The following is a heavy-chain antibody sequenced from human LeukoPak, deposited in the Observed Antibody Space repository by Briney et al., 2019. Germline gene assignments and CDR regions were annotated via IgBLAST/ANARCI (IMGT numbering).Heavy chain of an antibody. Sequence: ASVKVSCKASGGTFSSYAVSWVRQAPGQGLEWMGRIIPILGIANYAQKFQGRVTITADKSTSTAYMELSSLRSEDTAVYYCARSDYGDYERGFFDYWGQGTLVTVSS. CDR2: IIPILGIA. CDR3: ARSDYGDYERGFFDY. D-gene: IGHD4-17*01. CDR1: GGTFSSYA. V-gene: IGHV1-69*04. J-gene: IGHJ4*02.